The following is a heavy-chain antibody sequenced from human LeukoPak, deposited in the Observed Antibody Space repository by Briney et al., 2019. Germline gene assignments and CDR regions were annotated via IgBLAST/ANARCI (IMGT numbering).Heavy chain of an antibody. J-gene: IGHJ4*02. Sequence: GGSLRLSCAASGFTFSSYWMSWVRQAPGKGLEWVANIKQDGSEKYYVDSVKGRFTISRDNAKNSLYLQMNSLRAEDTAVYYCARGYDFWRGYYFDYWGQGTLVTVSS. CDR2: IKQDGSEK. D-gene: IGHD3-3*01. CDR3: ARGYDFWRGYYFDY. CDR1: GFTFSSYW. V-gene: IGHV3-7*04.